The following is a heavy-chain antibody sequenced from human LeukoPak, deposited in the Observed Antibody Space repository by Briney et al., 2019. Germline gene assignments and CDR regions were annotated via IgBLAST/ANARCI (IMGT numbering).Heavy chain of an antibody. CDR3: ARDQIVVVPAAKGGWFDP. Sequence: ASVKVSCKASGYTLTGYYMHWVREAPGQGLEWMGWINPTSGGTNYAQKFQGRVTMTRDTSISTAYMELSRLRSDDTAVYYCARDQIVVVPAAKGGWFDPWGQGTLVTVSS. D-gene: IGHD2-2*01. CDR2: INPTSGGT. CDR1: GYTLTGYY. V-gene: IGHV1-2*02. J-gene: IGHJ5*02.